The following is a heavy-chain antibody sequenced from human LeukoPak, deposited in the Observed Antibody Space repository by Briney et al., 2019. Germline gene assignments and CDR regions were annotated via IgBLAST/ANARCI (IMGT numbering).Heavy chain of an antibody. D-gene: IGHD2-15*01. Sequence: GASVKVSCKAPGYTFTGYFIHWVRQAPGQGLEWMGWVNPDSGGTHYAQNFQGRVTMTRDTSISTAYLQWSSLKASDTAMYYCARRGYCSGGSCYYMVDYWGQGILVTVSS. V-gene: IGHV1-2*02. CDR2: VNPDSGGT. CDR3: ARRGYCSGGSCYYMVDY. CDR1: GYTFTGYF. J-gene: IGHJ4*02.